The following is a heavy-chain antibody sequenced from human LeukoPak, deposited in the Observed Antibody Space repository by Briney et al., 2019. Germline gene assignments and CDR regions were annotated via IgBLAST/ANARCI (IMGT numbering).Heavy chain of an antibody. D-gene: IGHD6-13*01. CDR1: GGSISSYY. J-gene: IGHJ6*03. V-gene: IGHV4-59*01. CDR3: ARGIAAAGTVHYYYYMDV. CDR2: IYYSGGT. Sequence: SETLSLTCTVSGGSISSYYWSWIRQPPGKGLEWIGYIYYSGGTNYNPSLKSRVTILVDTSKNQFSLKLSSVTAADTAVYYCARGIAAAGTVHYYYYMDVWGKGTTVTVSS.